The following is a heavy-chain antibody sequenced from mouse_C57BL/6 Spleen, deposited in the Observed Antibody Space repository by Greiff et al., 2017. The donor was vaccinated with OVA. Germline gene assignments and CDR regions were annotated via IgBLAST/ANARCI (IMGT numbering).Heavy chain of an antibody. CDR1: GYTFTDYN. Sequence: EVQLQQSGPELVKPGASVKIPCKASGYTFTDYNMDWVKQSHGKSLEWIGDINPNNGGTIYNQKFKGKATLTVDKSASTAYMELRSLTSEDTAVYYCARSHYYGSIYPGYFDVWGTGTTVTVSS. CDR3: ARSHYYGSIYPGYFDV. CDR2: INPNNGGT. V-gene: IGHV1-18*01. J-gene: IGHJ1*03. D-gene: IGHD1-1*01.